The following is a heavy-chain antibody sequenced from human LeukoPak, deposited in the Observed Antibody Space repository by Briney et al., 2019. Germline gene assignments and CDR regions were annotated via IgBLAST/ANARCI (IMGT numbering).Heavy chain of an antibody. V-gene: IGHV4-59*01. CDR1: GGSISSYY. CDR2: IYYSGST. J-gene: IGHJ6*03. CDR3: ARVSGIRKNYYMDV. D-gene: IGHD1-26*01. Sequence: SETLSLTCTVSGGSISSYYWSWIRQPPGKGLEWIGYIYYSGSTNYNPSLKSRVTISVDTSKNQFSLKLSSVTAADTAVYYCARVSGIRKNYYMDVWGKGTTVTVSS.